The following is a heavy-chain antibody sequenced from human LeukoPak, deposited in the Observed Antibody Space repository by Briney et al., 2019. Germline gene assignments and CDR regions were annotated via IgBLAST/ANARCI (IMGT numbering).Heavy chain of an antibody. CDR3: ARDLGHYYDSSGYYYDTFDY. CDR1: GYTFTGYY. CDR2: INPKSGDT. Sequence: VSVTVSCKASGYTFTGYYMHWVRQAPGQGLEWMGWINPKSGDTNYAQKFQGRVTMTRDTSISTAYMELSRLTSDDTAIYYCARDLGHYYDSSGYYYDTFDYWGQGALV. J-gene: IGHJ4*02. D-gene: IGHD3-22*01. V-gene: IGHV1-2*02.